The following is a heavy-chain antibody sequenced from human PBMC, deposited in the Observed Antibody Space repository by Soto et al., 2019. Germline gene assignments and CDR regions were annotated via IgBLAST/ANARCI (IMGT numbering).Heavy chain of an antibody. D-gene: IGHD5-12*01. J-gene: IGHJ4*02. CDR2: INHSGST. Sequence: SETLSLTCAVYGGSFSGYDWSWIRQPPGKGLEWIGEINHSGSTNYNPSLKSRVTISVDTSKNQFSLKLSSVTAADTAVYYCARGRWLRSSFDYWGQGTLVTVSS. V-gene: IGHV4-34*01. CDR1: GGSFSGYD. CDR3: ARGRWLRSSFDY.